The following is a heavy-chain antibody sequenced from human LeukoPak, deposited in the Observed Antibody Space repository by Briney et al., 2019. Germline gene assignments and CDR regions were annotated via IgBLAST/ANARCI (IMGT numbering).Heavy chain of an antibody. CDR1: GGSFSGYY. CDR3: ARGPSRETMVVTPGSLYYYYMDV. J-gene: IGHJ6*03. V-gene: IGHV4-34*01. CDR2: INHSGST. D-gene: IGHD4-23*01. Sequence: SETLSLTCAVYGGSFSGYYWSWIRQPPGKGLEWIGEINHSGSTNYNPSLKSRVTISVDTSKNQFSLKLSSVTAADTAVYYCARGPSRETMVVTPGSLYYYYMDVWGKGTTVTVSS.